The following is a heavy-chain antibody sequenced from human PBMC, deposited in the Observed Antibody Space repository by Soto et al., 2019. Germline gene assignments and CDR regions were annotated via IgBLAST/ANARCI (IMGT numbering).Heavy chain of an antibody. CDR3: ARKILGSTSRPDYWYFDL. V-gene: IGHV3-23*01. CDR2: ISGGGDAT. J-gene: IGHJ2*01. CDR1: GFTFINYA. D-gene: IGHD7-27*01. Sequence: EVQLSQSGGGLVQPAGSLRLSCAGSGFTFINYAMNWVRQAPGKGLEWASSISGGGDATFFANSVRGRFTISRDNSDNTVTLQMNSLGVDDTAVYFCARKILGSTSRPDYWYFDLWGRGTRVTVSS.